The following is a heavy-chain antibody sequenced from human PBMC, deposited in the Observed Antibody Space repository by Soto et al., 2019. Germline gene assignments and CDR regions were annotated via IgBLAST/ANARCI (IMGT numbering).Heavy chain of an antibody. J-gene: IGHJ5*02. CDR2: ISAYNGNT. D-gene: IGHD3-3*01. Sequence: KAPRASVKVSCKASGYTFTSYGISWVRQAPGQGLEWMGWISAYNGNTNYAQKLQGRVTMTTDTSTTTAYMELRSLRSDDTAVYYCARDHYDFWGSANNWFDPWGQGTQVTVSS. CDR3: ARDHYDFWGSANNWFDP. V-gene: IGHV1-18*01. CDR1: GYTFTSYG.